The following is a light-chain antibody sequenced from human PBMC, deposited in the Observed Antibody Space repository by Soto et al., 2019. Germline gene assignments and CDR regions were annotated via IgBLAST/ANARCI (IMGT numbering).Light chain of an antibody. V-gene: IGKV1-39*01. CDR1: QSIGRN. J-gene: IGKJ1*01. Sequence: DIQMTQSPASLSASVGDRVTISCRASQSIGRNLNWYQQKPGKAPTLLMFTPSNLQSGVPSRFSGSGSGTDFIFTISSLQPEDFATYYCQQSYSTPPTFGQGTKVDIK. CDR2: TPS. CDR3: QQSYSTPPT.